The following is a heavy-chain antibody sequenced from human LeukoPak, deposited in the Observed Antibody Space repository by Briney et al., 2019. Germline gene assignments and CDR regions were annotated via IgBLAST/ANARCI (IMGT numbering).Heavy chain of an antibody. CDR2: ISINGGTT. CDR3: ARGGQRYYYYYMDV. CDR1: GFTFSSYA. J-gene: IGHJ6*03. Sequence: PGGSLRLSCAASGFTFSSYAMHWVRQAPGEGLEYVSAISINGGTTYYANSVKGGFTISRDNSKNTLYLQMGSLRAEDMAVYYCARGGQRYYYYYMDVWGKGTTVTVSS. V-gene: IGHV3-64*01.